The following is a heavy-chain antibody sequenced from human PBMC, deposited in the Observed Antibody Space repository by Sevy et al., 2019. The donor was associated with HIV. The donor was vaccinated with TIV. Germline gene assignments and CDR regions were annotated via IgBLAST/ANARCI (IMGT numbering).Heavy chain of an antibody. CDR2: ISPYKGNT. J-gene: IGHJ4*02. Sequence: ASVKVSCKASGYMFTSYGITWVRQAPGQGLEWLGWISPYKGNTNYAQKLQGRVTMTMDTSTFTAYMELRSLRSDDTAVYFCVRDRDYDYIWGTFPYRDYWGQGTLVTVSS. D-gene: IGHD3-16*01. CDR3: VRDRDYDYIWGTFPYRDY. V-gene: IGHV1-18*01. CDR1: GYMFTSYG.